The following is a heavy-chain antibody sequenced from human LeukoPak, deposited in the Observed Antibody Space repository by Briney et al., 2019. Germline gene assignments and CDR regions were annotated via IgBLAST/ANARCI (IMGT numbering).Heavy chain of an antibody. D-gene: IGHD2-21*01. CDR1: GFTFSDYY. CDR2: ISSSGSTI. J-gene: IGHJ4*02. CDR3: ARDTPCGGDCSYFDY. V-gene: IGHV3-11*01. Sequence: GGSLRLSCAASGFTFSDYYMSWIRQAPGKGLEWVSYISSSGSTIYYADSVKGRFTISRDNAKNSPYLQMNSLRAEDTAVYYCARDTPCGGDCSYFDYWGQGTLVTVSS.